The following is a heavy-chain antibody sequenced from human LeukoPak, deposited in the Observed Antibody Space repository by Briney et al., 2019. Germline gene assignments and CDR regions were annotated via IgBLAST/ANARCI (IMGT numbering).Heavy chain of an antibody. V-gene: IGHV4-34*01. D-gene: IGHD6-19*01. Sequence: SETLSLTCAVYGGAFSGYYCSWIRQPPGKGLEWIGEINHSGSTNYNPSLKSRVTISVDTSKNQFSLKLSSVTAADTAVYYCARGLSSGYSYYYYYYMDVWGKGATVTVSS. J-gene: IGHJ6*03. CDR2: INHSGST. CDR3: ARGLSSGYSYYYYYYMDV. CDR1: GGAFSGYY.